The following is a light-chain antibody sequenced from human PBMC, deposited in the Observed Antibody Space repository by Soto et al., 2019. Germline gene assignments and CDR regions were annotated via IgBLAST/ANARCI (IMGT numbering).Light chain of an antibody. CDR3: QQYEDWSTT. Sequence: LVMTQSRSTLCVSPAQGASLSCRASQSVSTTVAWYHQKPGQAPRLLVYGASTRATGIPARFSGSGAGTEFTLTITSLQSDDFGVHFCQQYEDWSTTFGQGTKVDIK. CDR1: QSVSTT. J-gene: IGKJ1*01. V-gene: IGKV3-15*01. CDR2: GAS.